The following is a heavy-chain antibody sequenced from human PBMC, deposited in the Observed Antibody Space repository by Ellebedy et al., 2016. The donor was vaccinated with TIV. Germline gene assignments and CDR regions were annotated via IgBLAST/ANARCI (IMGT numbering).Heavy chain of an antibody. J-gene: IGHJ6*02. CDR3: ARAGGSGSYYRTYYYYGMDV. CDR1: GGSISSGGYY. Sequence: SETLSLTCTVSGGSISSGGYYWSWIRQHPGKGLEWIGYIYYSGSTNYNPSLKSRVTISVDTSKNQFSLKLSSVTAADTAVYYCARAGGSGSYYRTYYYYGMDVWGQGTTVTVSS. D-gene: IGHD3-10*01. V-gene: IGHV4-31*03. CDR2: IYYSGST.